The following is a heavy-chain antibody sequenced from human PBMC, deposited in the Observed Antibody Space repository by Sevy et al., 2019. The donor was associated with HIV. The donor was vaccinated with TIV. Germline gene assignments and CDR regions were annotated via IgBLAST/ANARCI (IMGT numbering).Heavy chain of an antibody. D-gene: IGHD3-16*01. CDR3: AREAKLGAPLGY. V-gene: IGHV4-4*07. CDR1: GGSISLYY. Sequence: SETLSLTCTVSGGSISLYYWSWIRQPAGKGLEWIGHIYGSGSTSYTPSLKSRVTMSVDTSQNQISLKLTSVTAADTAVYYCAREAKLGAPLGYWGQGTLVTVSS. J-gene: IGHJ4*02. CDR2: IYGSGST.